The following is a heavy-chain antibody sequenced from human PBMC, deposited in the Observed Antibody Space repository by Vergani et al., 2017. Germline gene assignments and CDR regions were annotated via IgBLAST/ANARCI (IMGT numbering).Heavy chain of an antibody. J-gene: IGHJ4*02. CDR3: ARDGYDILTGYYNLLDY. D-gene: IGHD3-9*01. Sequence: QVQLVESGGGVVKPGRSLRLSCAASGFTFSSYAMHWVRQAPGKGLEWVAVISYDGSNKYYADSVKGRFTISRDNSKNTLYLQMNSLRAEDTAVYYCARDGYDILTGYYNLLDYWGQGTLVTVSS. CDR2: ISYDGSNK. V-gene: IGHV3-30-3*01. CDR1: GFTFSSYA.